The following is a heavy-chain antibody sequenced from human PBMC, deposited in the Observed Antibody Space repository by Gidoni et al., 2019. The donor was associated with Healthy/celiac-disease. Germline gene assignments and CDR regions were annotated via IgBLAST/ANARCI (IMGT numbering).Heavy chain of an antibody. CDR2: IIPIVGTA. CDR3: ARDPVARLLWFGELFYGIDV. J-gene: IGHJ6*02. Sequence: QVQLVQSGAEVQKPGSSVKVSCKAAGGTFSSYASSGVRQAPGQGLEWMGGIIPIVGTANYAQKFHGRVTITADESTSTAYMELSSLRSEDTAVYYCARDPVARLLWFGELFYGIDVWGQGTTVTVSS. D-gene: IGHD3-10*01. CDR1: GGTFSSYA. V-gene: IGHV1-69*01.